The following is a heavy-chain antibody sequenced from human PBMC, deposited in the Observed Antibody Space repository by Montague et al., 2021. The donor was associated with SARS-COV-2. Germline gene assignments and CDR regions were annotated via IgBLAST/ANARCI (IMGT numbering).Heavy chain of an antibody. J-gene: IGHJ3*02. CDR2: INSDGSGT. V-gene: IGHV3-74*01. D-gene: IGHD1-26*01. CDR1: GFTFSSYW. Sequence: SLRLSCAASGFTFSSYWMRWVRQAPGKGLVWVSRINSDGSGTSYADSVKGRFTISRDNAKNTLYLQMNSLRAEDTAVYYCATLTVGATPDAFDIWGQGTMVTVSS. CDR3: ATLTVGATPDAFDI.